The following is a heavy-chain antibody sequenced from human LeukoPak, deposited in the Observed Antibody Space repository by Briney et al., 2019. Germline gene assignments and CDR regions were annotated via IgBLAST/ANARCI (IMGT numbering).Heavy chain of an antibody. V-gene: IGHV3-49*03. CDR3: AKGHGY. CDR1: GFTFGDYA. Sequence: GGSLRLSCTASGFTFGDYAMNWFRQAPGKGLEWVGFIRSKAHGGTVDYAASVKGRFIISRDDSKSIAYLQMTSLKTEDTAVYYCAKGHGYWGQGTSVTVSS. J-gene: IGHJ4*02. CDR2: IRSKAHGGTV.